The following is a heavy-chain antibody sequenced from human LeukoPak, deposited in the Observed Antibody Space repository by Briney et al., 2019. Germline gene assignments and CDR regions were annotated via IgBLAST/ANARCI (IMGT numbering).Heavy chain of an antibody. CDR3: ARRLRYCSGGSCYSQAFDI. D-gene: IGHD2-15*01. J-gene: IGHJ3*02. CDR2: IYPGDSDT. V-gene: IGHV5-51*01. CDR1: GSSFTSYW. Sequence: GESLKISCQGSGSSFTSYWIGWVRQLPGKGLEWMGIIYPGDSDTRYSPSFQGQVTISADKSISTAYLQWSSLKASDTAMYYCARRLRYCSGGSCYSQAFDIWGQGTMVTVSS.